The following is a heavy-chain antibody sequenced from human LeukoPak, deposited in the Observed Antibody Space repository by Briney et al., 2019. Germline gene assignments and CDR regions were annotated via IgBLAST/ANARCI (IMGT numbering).Heavy chain of an antibody. V-gene: IGHV3-23*01. CDR3: AKDRSESSSGWFFDY. CDR1: GFTFSSYA. J-gene: IGHJ4*02. Sequence: GGSLRLSCAASGFTFSSYAMSWVRQAPGKGLEWVSAISGSGGSTYYADSVKGRFTISRDNSKNTLCLQMNSLRAEDTAVYYCAKDRSESSSGWFFDYWGQGTLVTVSS. D-gene: IGHD6-19*01. CDR2: ISGSGGST.